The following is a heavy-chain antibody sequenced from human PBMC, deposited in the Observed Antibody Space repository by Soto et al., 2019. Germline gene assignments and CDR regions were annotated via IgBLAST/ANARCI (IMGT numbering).Heavy chain of an antibody. D-gene: IGHD6-19*01. CDR3: ARAEVAVAGSGWFDA. Sequence: SATLSITCTVSGDSITSGDYYWSWVRQPPGKGLEWIGYIFYSGSTYYKASLKSRVTIPLDMSRNQFSLKLTSVTAADTAVYYCARAEVAVAGSGWFDAWGHGTLVTVSS. CDR1: GDSITSGDYY. J-gene: IGHJ5*01. V-gene: IGHV4-30-4*01. CDR2: IFYSGST.